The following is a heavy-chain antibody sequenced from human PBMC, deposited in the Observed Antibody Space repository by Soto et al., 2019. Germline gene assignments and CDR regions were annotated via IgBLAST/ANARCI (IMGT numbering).Heavy chain of an antibody. V-gene: IGHV3-49*03. J-gene: IGHJ4*02. CDR2: IRTATIGGPE. CDR1: GFMFGDFA. Sequence: PGGSLRLSCKGSGFMFGDFAMSWFRQAPGKGLEWVAFIRTATIGGPEEYAASVKGRFKISRDDSKGIAYLQLNSLRTEDTAVYYCSRAPRNNDLFLVYFDSWGQGTLVTVSS. CDR3: SRAPRNNDLFLVYFDS. D-gene: IGHD1-1*01.